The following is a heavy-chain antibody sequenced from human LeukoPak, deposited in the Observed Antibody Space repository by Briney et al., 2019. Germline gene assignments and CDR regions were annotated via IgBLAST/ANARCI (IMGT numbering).Heavy chain of an antibody. Sequence: SAPLSLPCAVYGGSFRGYYWSWIRQPPGKGLEWIGEINHSGSTNYNPSLKSRVTISLDTSMKKFSLKLNSVTAADTAVYYCASTERCSTTCPLDYWGQGTLVTVSS. CDR3: ASTERCSTTCPLDY. CDR2: INHSGST. D-gene: IGHD2-2*01. V-gene: IGHV4-34*01. J-gene: IGHJ4*02. CDR1: GGSFRGYY.